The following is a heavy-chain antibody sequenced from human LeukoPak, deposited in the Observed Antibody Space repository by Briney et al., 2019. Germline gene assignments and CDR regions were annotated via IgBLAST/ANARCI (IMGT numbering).Heavy chain of an antibody. CDR2: IYYTGNT. V-gene: IGHV4-59*08. Sequence: SETLSLTCTVSGVSISNHYSSWIRQPPGKGLEWIGYIYYTGNTNYNPSLKSRVTISEDTSKNQVSLELNSVTAADTAVYYCVRHSRVVAFDHWGQGNLVTVSS. J-gene: IGHJ4*02. CDR1: GVSISNHY. D-gene: IGHD2-15*01. CDR3: VRHSRVVAFDH.